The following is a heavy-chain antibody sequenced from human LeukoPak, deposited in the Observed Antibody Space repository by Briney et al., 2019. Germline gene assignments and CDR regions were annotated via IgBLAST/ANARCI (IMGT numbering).Heavy chain of an antibody. CDR3: ARNRDGYNSFDY. J-gene: IGHJ4*02. V-gene: IGHV4-31*02. Sequence: WVRQAPGKGLEWIGYIYYSGSSYYNPSLRSRVTISVDTSKNHFSLKLSSVTAADTAVYYCARNRDGYNSFDYWGQGTLVTVSS. CDR2: IYYSGSS. D-gene: IGHD5-24*01.